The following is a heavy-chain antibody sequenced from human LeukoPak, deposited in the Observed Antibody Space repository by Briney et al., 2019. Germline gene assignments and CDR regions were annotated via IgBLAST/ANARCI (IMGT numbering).Heavy chain of an antibody. CDR3: AKDPRIQGYDYGTVLDD. CDR2: ISVSGGST. CDR1: GFTFTNYC. J-gene: IGHJ4*02. D-gene: IGHD5-18*01. V-gene: IGHV3-23*01. Sequence: GGSLRLSCAAAGFTFTNYCMSWVRQAPGKGPESLSGISVSGGSTYYADSVKGRFTISIDNSKNTLYLQMNSLRAEDTALYYCAKDPRIQGYDYGTVLDDWGQGTLVTVSS.